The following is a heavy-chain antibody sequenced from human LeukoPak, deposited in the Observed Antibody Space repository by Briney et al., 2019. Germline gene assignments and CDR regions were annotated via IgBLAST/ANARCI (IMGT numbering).Heavy chain of an antibody. CDR1: GYTFTGYY. V-gene: IGHV1-2*02. Sequence: ASVKVSCKASGYTFTGYYMHWVRQAPGQGLEWMGWINPNSGGTNYAQKFQGRVTMTRDTSISTAYMELSRLRSDDTAVYSWARDPPPPKYSSSWYAYFDYWGQGTLVTVSS. CDR3: ARDPPPPKYSSSWYAYFDY. D-gene: IGHD6-13*01. J-gene: IGHJ4*02. CDR2: INPNSGGT.